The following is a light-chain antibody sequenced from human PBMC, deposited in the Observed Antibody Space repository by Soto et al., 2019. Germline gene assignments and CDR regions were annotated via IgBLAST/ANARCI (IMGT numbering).Light chain of an antibody. V-gene: IGLV2-23*02. CDR3: CSYAVSVTYV. J-gene: IGLJ1*01. CDR1: SSDVGNYNL. Sequence: SALTQPASVSGSPGQSITISCTGTSSDVGNYNLVSWYQQHPGKAPKLIIYEVSKRPSGVSNRFSGSKSGNTASLTISGLQAEDEADYYCCSYAVSVTYVFGTGTKLTVL. CDR2: EVS.